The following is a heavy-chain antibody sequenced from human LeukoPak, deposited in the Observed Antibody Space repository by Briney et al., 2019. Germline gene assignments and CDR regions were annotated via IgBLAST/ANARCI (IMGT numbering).Heavy chain of an antibody. CDR2: IRSRANSYVT. J-gene: IGHJ6*02. Sequence: GGSLRLSCAASGFTFSGSAMHWVRQASGKGLEWVDRIRSRANSYVTAYAASVTGRFIISRDDSGNTAYLQMNGLKTEDTAVYYCTRHSDAYCSRANCYVDNFYGLDVWGQGTRVTLSS. CDR3: TRHSDAYCSRANCYVDNFYGLDV. CDR1: GFTFSGSA. V-gene: IGHV3-73*01. D-gene: IGHD2-2*01.